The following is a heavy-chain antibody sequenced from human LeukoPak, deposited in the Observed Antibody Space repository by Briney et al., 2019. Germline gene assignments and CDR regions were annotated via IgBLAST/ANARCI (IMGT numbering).Heavy chain of an antibody. V-gene: IGHV3-33*08. Sequence: GGSLRLSCAASGFTFSSYAMSWVRQAPGKGLEWVAVIWYDGSNKYYADSVKGRFTISRDNSKNTLYLQMNSLRAEDTAVYYCATSIVGATDGDAFDIWGQGTMVTVSS. CDR3: ATSIVGATDGDAFDI. CDR2: IWYDGSNK. J-gene: IGHJ3*02. CDR1: GFTFSSYA. D-gene: IGHD1-26*01.